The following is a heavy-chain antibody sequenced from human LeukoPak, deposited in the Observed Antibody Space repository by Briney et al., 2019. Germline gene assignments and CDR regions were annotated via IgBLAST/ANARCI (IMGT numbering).Heavy chain of an antibody. D-gene: IGHD3-9*01. Sequence: PETLSLTCAVYGGSFSGYYWSWIRQPPGKGLEWIGEINHSGSTNYNPSLKSRVTISVDTSKNQFSLKLSSVTAADTAVYYCARGGRYAGPPDIWGQGTMVTVSS. CDR1: GGSFSGYY. J-gene: IGHJ3*02. CDR3: ARGGRYAGPPDI. CDR2: INHSGST. V-gene: IGHV4-34*01.